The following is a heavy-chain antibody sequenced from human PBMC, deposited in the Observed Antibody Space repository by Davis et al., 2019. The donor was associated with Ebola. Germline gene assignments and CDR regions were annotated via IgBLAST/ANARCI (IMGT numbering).Heavy chain of an antibody. CDR1: GGSISSSNW. J-gene: IGHJ6*02. D-gene: IGHD4-11*01. Sequence: SETLPLTCAVSGGSISSSNWWSWVRQPPGKGLEWLGEIYHSGSSNYNPSLKSRVTISVDKSKNQFSLKLSSVTAADTAVYYCARASPTVTYYYYGMDVWGQGTTVTVSS. CDR3: ARASPTVTYYYYGMDV. V-gene: IGHV4-4*02. CDR2: IYHSGSS.